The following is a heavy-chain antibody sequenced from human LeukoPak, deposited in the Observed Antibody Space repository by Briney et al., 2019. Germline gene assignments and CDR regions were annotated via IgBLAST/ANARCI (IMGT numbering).Heavy chain of an antibody. CDR1: GDSISGYY. D-gene: IGHD4-17*01. J-gene: IGHJ4*02. CDR3: ARGPRPGIHDYGDYRVGY. CDR2: INHSGST. V-gene: IGHV4-34*01. Sequence: SETLSLTCTVSGDSISGYYWSWIRQPPGKGLEWIGEINHSGSTNYNPSLKSRVTISVDTSKNQFSLKLSSVTAADTAVYYCARGPRPGIHDYGDYRVGYWGQGTLVTVSS.